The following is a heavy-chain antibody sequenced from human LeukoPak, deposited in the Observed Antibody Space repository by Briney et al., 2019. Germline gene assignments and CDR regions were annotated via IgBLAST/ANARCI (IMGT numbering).Heavy chain of an antibody. D-gene: IGHD4-17*01. CDR1: GFTFSSYS. V-gene: IGHV3-21*04. CDR2: ISSSSSYI. Sequence: GGSLRLSCAASGFTFSSYSMNWVRQAPGKGLEWVSSISSSSSYIYYADSVKGRFTISRDNSKNTLYLQMNSLRAEDTAVYYCANRIPIYGDYVAYWGQGTLVTVSS. J-gene: IGHJ4*02. CDR3: ANRIPIYGDYVAY.